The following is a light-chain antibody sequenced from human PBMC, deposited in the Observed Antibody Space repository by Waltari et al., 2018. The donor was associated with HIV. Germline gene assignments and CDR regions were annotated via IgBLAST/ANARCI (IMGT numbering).Light chain of an antibody. Sequence: EVVMTQSPATLPVSPGERVTLSCRASQSANSQLAWYQQKAGQAPRLLIHGASSRASGIPARFSGSGSGTDFSLTISSLKSEDFAIYYCQQYDNWPYTFGQGTKLDI. CDR3: QQYDNWPYT. V-gene: IGKV3-15*01. CDR2: GAS. J-gene: IGKJ2*01. CDR1: QSANSQ.